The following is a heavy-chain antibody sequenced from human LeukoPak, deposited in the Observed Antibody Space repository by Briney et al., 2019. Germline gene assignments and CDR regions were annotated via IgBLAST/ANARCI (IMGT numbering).Heavy chain of an antibody. J-gene: IGHJ4*02. CDR3: ARDNGRYGDFRPLFDY. CDR2: ISNSSSYI. V-gene: IGHV3-21*04. D-gene: IGHD4-17*01. CDR1: GFTFSSYS. Sequence: GGSLRLSCAASGFTFSSYSMNWVRQAPGKGLEGVSSISNSSSYIDYADSVKGRFTISRDNAKNSLYLQINSLRAEDTALYYCARDNGRYGDFRPLFDYWGQGTLVTVSS.